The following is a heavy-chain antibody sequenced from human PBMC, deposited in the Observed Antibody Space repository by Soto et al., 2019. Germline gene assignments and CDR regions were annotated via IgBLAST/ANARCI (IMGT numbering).Heavy chain of an antibody. CDR1: GYTFTSYD. CDR3: ARPRSGSYYYGMDV. J-gene: IGHJ6*02. CDR2: INPNSGNT. V-gene: IGHV1-8*01. D-gene: IGHD3-3*01. Sequence: QVQLVQSGAEVKKPGASVKVSCKASGYTFTSYDINWVRQATGQGLEWMGWINPNSGNTGYAQKFQGRVTMTRNTSIITAYMELSSLRSEDTAVYYCARPRSGSYYYGMDVWGQGTAVTVSS.